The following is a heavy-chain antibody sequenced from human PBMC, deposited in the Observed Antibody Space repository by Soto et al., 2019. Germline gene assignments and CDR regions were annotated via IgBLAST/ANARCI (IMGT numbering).Heavy chain of an antibody. CDR3: ASRMNIARYYYYLGRDV. Sequence: ASVKVSCKASGYTLTSYYLHWVRQAPGQGPEWMGIINPSGGITNDAQKFQDRVTRASDTSTGRLDMERSSLSTEDAAVYYCASRMNIARYYYYLGRDVLSRGPTVALSS. CDR1: GYTLTSYY. J-gene: IGHJ6*04. V-gene: IGHV1-46*01. CDR2: INPSGGIT. D-gene: IGHD2-15*01.